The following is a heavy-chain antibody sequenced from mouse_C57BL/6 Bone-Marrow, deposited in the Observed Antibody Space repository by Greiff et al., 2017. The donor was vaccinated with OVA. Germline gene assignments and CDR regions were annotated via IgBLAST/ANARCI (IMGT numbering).Heavy chain of an antibody. Sequence: QVQLQQPGAELVKPGASVKLSCKASGYTFTSYWMQWVKQRPGQGLEWIGEIDPSDRYTNYNQKFKGKATLTVDTSSSTAYMQLSSLTSEDSAVYYCARDSSGYIYYAMDYWGQGTSVTVSS. V-gene: IGHV1-50*01. D-gene: IGHD3-2*02. CDR3: ARDSSGYIYYAMDY. J-gene: IGHJ4*01. CDR2: IDPSDRYT. CDR1: GYTFTSYW.